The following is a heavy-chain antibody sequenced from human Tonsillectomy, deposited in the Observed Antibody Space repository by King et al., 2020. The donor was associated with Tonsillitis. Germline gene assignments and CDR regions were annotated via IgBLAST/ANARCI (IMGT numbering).Heavy chain of an antibody. J-gene: IGHJ4*02. V-gene: IGHV3-7*01. D-gene: IGHD3-3*01. CDR1: GFTFSDYW. CDR3: TSFWSGYFDY. CDR2: TDQYGSEK. Sequence: QLVQSGGGLVQPGESLRLSCAASGFTFSDYWMSWVRQAPGKGLEWVANTDQYGSEKFYVDSVRGRFTISRDNTKSSLYLQMNSLRAEDTAVYYCTSFWSGYFDYWGQGSLVTVSS.